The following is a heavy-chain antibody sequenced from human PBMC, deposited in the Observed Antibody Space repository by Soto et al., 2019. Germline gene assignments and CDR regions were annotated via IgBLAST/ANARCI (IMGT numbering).Heavy chain of an antibody. CDR3: AGIAKVAQCGGDCYPIDY. Sequence: QVQLQESGPGLVKPSETLSLTCTVSGGSVSSGSYYWSWIRQPPGKGLEWIGYIYYSGSTNYNPSLKSRVTISVDTSKNQFSLKLSSVTAADTDVYYCAGIAKVAQCGGDCYPIDYWGQGTLVTVSS. CDR2: IYYSGST. CDR1: GGSVSSGSYY. V-gene: IGHV4-61*01. J-gene: IGHJ4*02. D-gene: IGHD2-21*02.